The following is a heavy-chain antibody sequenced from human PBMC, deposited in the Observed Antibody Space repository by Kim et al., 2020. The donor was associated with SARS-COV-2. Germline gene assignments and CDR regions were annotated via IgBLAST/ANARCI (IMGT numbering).Heavy chain of an antibody. Sequence: GGSLRLSCAASGFTFSSYCMHWVRQAPGKGLEWVAVIWYDGSNKYYADSVKGRFTISRDNSKNTLYLQMNSLRAEDTAAYYCARALSPYSGLDYWGQGTLVTVSS. CDR1: GFTFSSYC. V-gene: IGHV3-33*08. CDR3: ARALSPYSGLDY. CDR2: IWYDGSNK. D-gene: IGHD3-16*01. J-gene: IGHJ4*02.